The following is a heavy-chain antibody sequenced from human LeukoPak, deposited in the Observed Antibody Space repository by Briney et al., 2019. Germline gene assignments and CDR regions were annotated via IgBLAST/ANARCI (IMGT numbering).Heavy chain of an antibody. CDR3: ARERTDTSMDY. J-gene: IGHJ4*02. CDR1: GGSISSGSYY. D-gene: IGHD5-18*01. V-gene: IGHV4-61*02. Sequence: SQTQSLTCTVSGGSISSGSYYWTWIRQPAGTGLEWIGRIYTSGSTNHNPSLKSRVTISLDTSKNQFSLKLISVTAADTAVYFCARERTDTSMDYWGQGTLVTVSS. CDR2: IYTSGST.